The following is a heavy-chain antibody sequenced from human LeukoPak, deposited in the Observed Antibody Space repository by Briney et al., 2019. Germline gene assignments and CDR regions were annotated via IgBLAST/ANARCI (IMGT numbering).Heavy chain of an antibody. J-gene: IGHJ4*02. CDR3: ARDEDYYGSGSYHY. Sequence: SETLSLTCTVSGGSISSGSYYWSWIRQPAGKGLEWIGRIYISGSTNYNPSLKSRVTISVDTSKNQFSLKLSSVTAADTAVYYCARDEDYYGSGSYHYWGQGTLVTVSS. D-gene: IGHD3-10*01. V-gene: IGHV4-61*02. CDR1: GGSISSGSYY. CDR2: IYISGST.